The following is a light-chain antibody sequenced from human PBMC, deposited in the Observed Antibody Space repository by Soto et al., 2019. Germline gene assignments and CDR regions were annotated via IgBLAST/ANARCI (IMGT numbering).Light chain of an antibody. J-gene: IGKJ1*01. Sequence: EIVLTQSPGTLSLSPGKRATLSCRASQSISSSYLSWYQQRPGQAPRLLIYGASSRATGITDRFSGSGSGTEFTLTISRLEPEDFAVYYCQQYGSSSWTFGQGTKGEIK. CDR3: QQYGSSSWT. V-gene: IGKV3-20*01. CDR2: GAS. CDR1: QSISSSY.